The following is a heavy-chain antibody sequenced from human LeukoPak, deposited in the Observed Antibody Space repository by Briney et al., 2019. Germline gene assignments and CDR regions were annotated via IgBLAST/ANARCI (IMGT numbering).Heavy chain of an antibody. CDR2: ISYDGSNK. CDR3: ARQITVVTFDY. D-gene: IGHD4-23*01. V-gene: IGHV3-30*04. CDR1: GFTFSSYA. J-gene: IGHJ4*02. Sequence: GGSLRLSFAASGFTFSSYAMHWVRQAPGKGLEWVAVISYDGSNKYYADSVKGRFTISRDNSKNTLYLQMNSLRAEDTAVYYCARQITVVTFDYWGQGTLVTVSS.